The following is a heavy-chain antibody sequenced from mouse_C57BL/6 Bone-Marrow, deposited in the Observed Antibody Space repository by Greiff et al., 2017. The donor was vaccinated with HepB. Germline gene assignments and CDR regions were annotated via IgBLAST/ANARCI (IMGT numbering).Heavy chain of an antibody. CDR3: ARHPSYGNYAAWFAY. D-gene: IGHD2-1*01. V-gene: IGHV5-6*01. CDR2: ISSGGSYT. CDR1: GFTFSSYG. J-gene: IGHJ3*01. Sequence: EVQGVESGGDLVKPGGSLKLSCAASGFTFSSYGMSWVRQTPDKRLEWVATISSGGSYTYYPDSVKGRFTISRDNAKNTLYLQMSSLKSEDTAMYYCARHPSYGNYAAWFAYWGQGTLVTVSA.